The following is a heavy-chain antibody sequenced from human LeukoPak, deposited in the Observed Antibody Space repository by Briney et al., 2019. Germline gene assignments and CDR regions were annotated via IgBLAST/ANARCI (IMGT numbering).Heavy chain of an antibody. Sequence: PGGSLRLSCAASGFTFSSYSMNWVRQAPGKGLEWVSSISSSSSYIYYTDSVKGRFTISRDNAKNSLYLQMNSLRAEDTAVYYCARDPLRGSYYDAFDYWGQGTLVTVSS. D-gene: IGHD1-26*01. V-gene: IGHV3-21*01. CDR2: ISSSSSYI. CDR1: GFTFSSYS. CDR3: ARDPLRGSYYDAFDY. J-gene: IGHJ4*02.